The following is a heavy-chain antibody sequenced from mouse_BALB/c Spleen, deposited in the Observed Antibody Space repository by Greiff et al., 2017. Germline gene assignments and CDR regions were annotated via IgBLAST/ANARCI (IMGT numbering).Heavy chain of an antibody. V-gene: IGHV1S137*01. CDR2: ISTYYGDA. J-gene: IGHJ4*01. D-gene: IGHD2-2*01. CDR3: ARSVRRVRGAMDY. CDR1: GYTFTDYA. Sequence: VQLQQSGAELVRPGVSVKISCKGSGYTFTDYAMHWVKQSHAKSLEWIGVISTYYGDASYNQKFKGKATMTVDKSSSTAYMELARLTSEDSAIYYCARSVRRVRGAMDYWGQGTSVTVSS.